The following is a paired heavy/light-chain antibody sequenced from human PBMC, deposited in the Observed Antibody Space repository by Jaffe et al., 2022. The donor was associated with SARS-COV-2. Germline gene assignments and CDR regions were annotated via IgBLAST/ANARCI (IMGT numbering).Light chain of an antibody. V-gene: IGLV1-44*01. Sequence: QSVLTQPPSASGTPGQRVTISCSGSSSNLGTYTVNWYQHLPETAPKLLIYLNNQRPSGVPDRFSGSKSGTSASLVISGVQSEDEADYYCAAWDDSPNSYVFGTGTKVTVL. CDR1: SSNLGTYT. J-gene: IGLJ1*01. CDR3: AAWDDSPNSYV. CDR2: LNN.
Heavy chain of an antibody. D-gene: IGHD3-9*01. CDR1: GGSISRKTYY. Sequence: QLQVQESGPGLVKPSETLSLTCTVSGGSISRKTYYWGWVRQSPGKGLECIGSIIHRGTTYYYYSPSVRSRVTMAINTSKNHFSLTLSSVTAADTAMYYCARADTDLTEDYAFSIWGQGTMVTVSS. J-gene: IGHJ3*02. V-gene: IGHV4-39*02. CDR3: ARADTDLTEDYAFSI. CDR2: IIHRGTTYY.